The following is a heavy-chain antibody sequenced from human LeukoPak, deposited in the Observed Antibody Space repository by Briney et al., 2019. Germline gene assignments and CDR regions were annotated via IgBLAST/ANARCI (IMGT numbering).Heavy chain of an antibody. CDR1: VGTFSSYA. J-gene: IGHJ4*02. CDR3: AKDLATLGFDY. V-gene: IGHV1-69*05. D-gene: IGHD4-23*01. Sequence: SVKVSCKASVGTFSSYAISWVRQAPGQGLEWMGRIIPIFGTANYAQKFQGRVTITTDESTSTAYMELSSLRSEDTAVYYCAKDLATLGFDYWAQGTLVTVSS. CDR2: IIPIFGTA.